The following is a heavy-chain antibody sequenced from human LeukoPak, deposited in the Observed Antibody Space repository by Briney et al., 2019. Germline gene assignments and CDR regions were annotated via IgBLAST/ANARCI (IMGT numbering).Heavy chain of an antibody. D-gene: IGHD5-18*01. CDR1: GFSFSTYA. Sequence: GGSLRLSCAASGFSFSTYAMSWVRQAPGKGLEWVSSISGSGTTTYHADSVRGRFTFSRDSSKNTLYLQMNNLRAEDTAVYYCARIYGYFDYWGQGTLVTVSS. CDR2: ISGSGTTT. CDR3: ARIYGYFDY. J-gene: IGHJ4*02. V-gene: IGHV3-23*01.